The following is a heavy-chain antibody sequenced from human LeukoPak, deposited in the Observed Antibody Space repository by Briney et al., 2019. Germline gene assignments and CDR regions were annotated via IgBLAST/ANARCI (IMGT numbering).Heavy chain of an antibody. CDR2: IIPIFGTA. CDR3: ARDGLVVAGTYNWFDP. Sequence: GASVKVSCKASGYTFTSYDINWVRQATGQGLEWMGRIIPIFGTANYAQKFQGRVTITTDESTSTAYMELSSLRSEDTAVYYCARDGLVVAGTYNWFDPWGQGTLVTVSS. D-gene: IGHD2-15*01. V-gene: IGHV1-69*05. CDR1: GYTFTSYD. J-gene: IGHJ5*02.